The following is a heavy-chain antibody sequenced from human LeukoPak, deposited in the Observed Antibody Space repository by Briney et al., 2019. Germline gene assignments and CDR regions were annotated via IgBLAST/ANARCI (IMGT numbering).Heavy chain of an antibody. D-gene: IGHD3-10*01. V-gene: IGHV3-11*01. CDR2: INSDSTTL. CDR1: GFIFSDYY. CDR3: ARLRGLIDH. J-gene: IGHJ4*02. Sequence: PGGSLRLSCATSGFIFSDYYMSWMRQAPGRGLEGVAYINSDSTTLYYADSVRGRFTVSRDNAKNSLYLHMNSLGVDDTAVYYCARLRGLIDHWGQGALVTASS.